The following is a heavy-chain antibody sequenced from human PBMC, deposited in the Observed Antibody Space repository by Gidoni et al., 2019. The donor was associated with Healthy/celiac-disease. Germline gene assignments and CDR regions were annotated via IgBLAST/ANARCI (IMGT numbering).Heavy chain of an antibody. CDR3: ARVGYSSSWYYFDY. Sequence: QVQLQESGPGLVKPSGTLSLTYAVSGGSISSSNWWSWVRQPPGKGLAWIGEIYHSGSTNYNPSLKSRVTISVDKSKNQFSLKLSSVTAADTAVYYCARVGYSSSWYYFDYWGQGTLVTVSS. V-gene: IGHV4-4*02. CDR1: GGSISSSNW. D-gene: IGHD6-13*01. J-gene: IGHJ4*02. CDR2: IYHSGST.